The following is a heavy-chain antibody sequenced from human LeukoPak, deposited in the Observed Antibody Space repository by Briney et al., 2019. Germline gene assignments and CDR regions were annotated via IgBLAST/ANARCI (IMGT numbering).Heavy chain of an antibody. D-gene: IGHD6-13*01. Sequence: PGGSLRLSCAASGFTFSSYAMSWVRQAPGKGLEWVAVISYDGSNKYYADSVKGRFTISRDNSKNTLYLQMNSLRAEDTAVYYCAKDNSSPFDYWGQGTLVTVSS. J-gene: IGHJ4*02. CDR2: ISYDGSNK. V-gene: IGHV3-30*18. CDR1: GFTFSSYA. CDR3: AKDNSSPFDY.